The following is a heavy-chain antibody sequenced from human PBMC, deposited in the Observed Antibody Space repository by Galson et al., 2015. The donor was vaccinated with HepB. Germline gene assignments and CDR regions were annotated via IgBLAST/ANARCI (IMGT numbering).Heavy chain of an antibody. V-gene: IGHV1-69*13. CDR1: GGTFNNFA. CDR3: ATVKNSGYEGPM. J-gene: IGHJ3*01. Sequence: SVKVSCKASGGTFNNFAVCWVRQAPGQGLEWMGGLVPKGDPASYAQKFQGRVTITADESATTSYMELSSLRAEDTAVYYCATVKNSGYEGPMWGQGTLVSVSS. CDR2: LVPKGDPA. D-gene: IGHD5-12*01.